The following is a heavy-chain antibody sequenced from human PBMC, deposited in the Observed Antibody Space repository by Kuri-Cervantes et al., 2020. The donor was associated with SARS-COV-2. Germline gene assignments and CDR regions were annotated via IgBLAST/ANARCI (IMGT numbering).Heavy chain of an antibody. CDR3: ARVAGEGPIYYYYMDV. J-gene: IGHJ6*03. D-gene: IGHD2-21*01. Sequence: GESLKISCVATGFTFSGYTMNWVRQAPGKALQWVSSISGSGSYIHYADSMKGRFTVSRDSAKNSLYLQMNSLRGEDTAVYYCARVAGEGPIYYYYMDVWGKGTTVTVSS. CDR1: GFTFSGYT. CDR2: ISGSGSYI. V-gene: IGHV3-21*01.